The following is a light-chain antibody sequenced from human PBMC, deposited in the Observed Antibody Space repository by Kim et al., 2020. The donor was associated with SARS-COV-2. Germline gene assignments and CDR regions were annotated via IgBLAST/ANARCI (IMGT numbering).Light chain of an antibody. CDR3: QQYNNWPT. J-gene: IGKJ1*01. CDR1: LSVARN. CDR2: AAS. Sequence: SVSQGESAPLSCRASLSVARNLAWYQQKPGQSPRLLIYAASTRASGTPARFSGSGSGTDFTLTISSLQSEDFAVYYCQQYNNWPTFGQGTKVEIK. V-gene: IGKV3-15*01.